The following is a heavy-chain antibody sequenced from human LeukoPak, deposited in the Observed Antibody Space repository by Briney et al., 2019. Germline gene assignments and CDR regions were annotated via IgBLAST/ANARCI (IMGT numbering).Heavy chain of an antibody. CDR1: GGSFSGYY. V-gene: IGHV4-34*01. CDR2: INHSGST. J-gene: IGHJ4*02. D-gene: IGHD2-21*02. Sequence: SETLSLTCAVYGGSFSGYYWSWIRQPPGKGLEWIGEINHSGSTNYNPSLKSRVTISVDTSKNQFSLKLSSVTAADTAVYYCARKRLVVTAPPSDYWGQGTLVTVSS. CDR3: ARKRLVVTAPPSDY.